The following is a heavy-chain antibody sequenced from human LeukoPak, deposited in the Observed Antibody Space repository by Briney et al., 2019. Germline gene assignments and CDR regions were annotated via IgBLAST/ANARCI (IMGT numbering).Heavy chain of an antibody. CDR1: GFTFSSYS. D-gene: IGHD6-13*01. Sequence: GGSLRLSCAASGFTFSSYSMNWVRQAPGKGLGWVSSISSSSSYIYYADSVKGRFTIPRDNAKNSLYLQMNSLRAEDTAVYYCARDSSSWYFDYWGQGTLVTVSS. CDR3: ARDSSSWYFDY. CDR2: ISSSSSYI. J-gene: IGHJ4*02. V-gene: IGHV3-21*01.